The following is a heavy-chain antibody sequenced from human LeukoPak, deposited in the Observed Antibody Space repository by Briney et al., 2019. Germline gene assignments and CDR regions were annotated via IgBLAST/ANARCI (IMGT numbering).Heavy chain of an antibody. V-gene: IGHV3-11*04. CDR3: ARGWAVVVTADDAFDI. D-gene: IGHD2-21*02. CDR1: GFTFSDYY. J-gene: IGHJ3*02. Sequence: GGSLRLSCAASGFTFSDYYMSWIRQAPGKGLEWVSYISSSGSTIFYADSVKGRFTISRDHAQNSLYRQMNSLRAEDTAVYYCARGWAVVVTADDAFDIWGQGTMVTVSS. CDR2: ISSSGSTI.